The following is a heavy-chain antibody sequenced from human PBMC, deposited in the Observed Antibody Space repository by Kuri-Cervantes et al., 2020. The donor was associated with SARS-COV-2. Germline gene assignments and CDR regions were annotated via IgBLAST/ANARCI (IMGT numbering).Heavy chain of an antibody. CDR3: ARGFSGYSYGDAFDI. CDR2: ISSGSNTI. Sequence: GGSLRLSCVASGFTFSRYSMNWVRQAPGKGLEWVSYISSGSNTIYYADPVKGRSTISRDNAKNSLYLQMNSLRAEDTAVYYCARGFSGYSYGDAFDIWGQGTMVTVSS. V-gene: IGHV3-48*01. CDR1: GFTFSRYS. D-gene: IGHD5-18*01. J-gene: IGHJ3*02.